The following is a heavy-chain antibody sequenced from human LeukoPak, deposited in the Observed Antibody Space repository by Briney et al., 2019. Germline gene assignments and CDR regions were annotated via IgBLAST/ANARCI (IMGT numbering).Heavy chain of an antibody. J-gene: IGHJ6*03. CDR2: INHSGST. Sequence: SETLSLTCAVYGGSFSGYYWSWIRQPPGKGLEWIGEINHSGSTNYNPSLKSRVTISVDTSKNQFSLKLSSVTAADTAVYYCARARYYGSGSYYKHYYCYYMDVWGKGTTVTVSS. CDR1: GGSFSGYY. D-gene: IGHD3-10*01. V-gene: IGHV4-34*01. CDR3: ARARYYGSGSYYKHYYCYYMDV.